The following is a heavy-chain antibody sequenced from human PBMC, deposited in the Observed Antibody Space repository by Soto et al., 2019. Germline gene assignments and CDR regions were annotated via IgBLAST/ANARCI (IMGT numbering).Heavy chain of an antibody. CDR1: GFIFSNYY. J-gene: IGHJ5*02. Sequence: EVQLEESGGGLVQPGGSLRLSCAASGFIFSNYYMSWVRQPPGKGLEWVANIKQDGREKRYVDSVRGRFTISRDDAKNSLYLQMNSLRAEDTAVYYCARQILGSSTTFDPWGQGTLVIVSP. D-gene: IGHD1-26*01. CDR3: ARQILGSSTTFDP. V-gene: IGHV3-7*01. CDR2: IKQDGREK.